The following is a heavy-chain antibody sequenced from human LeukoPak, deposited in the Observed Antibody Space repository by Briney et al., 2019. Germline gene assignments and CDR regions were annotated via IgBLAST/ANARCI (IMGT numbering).Heavy chain of an antibody. J-gene: IGHJ5*02. CDR1: GFTFSSYG. CDR2: ISGSGGST. V-gene: IGHV3-23*01. CDR3: ARAPKFRLVGVSKGPFDP. D-gene: IGHD1-26*01. Sequence: PGGSLRLSCAASGFTFSSYGMSWVRQAPGKGLEWVSAISGSGGSTYYADSVKGRFTISRDNSKNTLYLQMNSLRAEDTAVYYCARAPKFRLVGVSKGPFDPWGQGTLVTVSS.